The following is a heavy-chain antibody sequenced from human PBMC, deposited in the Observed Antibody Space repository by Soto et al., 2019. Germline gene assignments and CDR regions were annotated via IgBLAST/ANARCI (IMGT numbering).Heavy chain of an antibody. D-gene: IGHD4-17*01. V-gene: IGHV4-31*03. CDR2: TYYSGST. Sequence: QVQLQESGPGLVKPSQTLSLTCTVSGGSISTGGYYWTWIRQHPGKGLEWIGYTYYSGSTYYNPFLKSRVTISVDTSKNQFSLKLSSVTAADTAVYYCAIGLSVTLFDNWGQGTLVTVSS. CDR1: GGSISTGGYY. CDR3: AIGLSVTLFDN. J-gene: IGHJ4*02.